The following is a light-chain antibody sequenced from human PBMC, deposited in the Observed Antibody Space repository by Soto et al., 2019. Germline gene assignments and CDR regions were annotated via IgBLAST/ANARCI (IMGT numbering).Light chain of an antibody. CDR3: QQYNSYSRT. V-gene: IGKV1-5*03. CDR1: QRISSR. J-gene: IGKJ1*01. Sequence: DIQMTQSTSTLSASVGDRVTITCRASQRISSRLAWYQQKPGKDPKLLIYKASSLESEDPSRCSGSGSGTEFTLTISSLQPDDFATYYCQQYNSYSRTFGQGTKVEIK. CDR2: KAS.